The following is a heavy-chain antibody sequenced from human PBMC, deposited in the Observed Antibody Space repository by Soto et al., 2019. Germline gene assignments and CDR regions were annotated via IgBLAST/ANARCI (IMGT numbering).Heavy chain of an antibody. D-gene: IGHD2-15*01. CDR3: ARDRGGWPDY. V-gene: IGHV1-3*01. J-gene: IGHJ4*02. CDR2: INAGNGNT. Sequence: QVQLVQSGAEVKKPGASVKGSCKASGYTFTSYAIHWVRQTPGQRLEWMGWINAGNGNTKYSQKLQGRVTITRDTSASAAYKELSSLRSEDTAVYFCARDRGGWPDYWGQGTLVTVSS. CDR1: GYTFTSYA.